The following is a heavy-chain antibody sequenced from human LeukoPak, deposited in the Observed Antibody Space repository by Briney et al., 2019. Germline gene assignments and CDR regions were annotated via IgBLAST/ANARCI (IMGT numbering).Heavy chain of an antibody. CDR2: ISHSGNT. V-gene: IGHV4-38-2*02. Sequence: PSETLSLTCVVSGYSISSDYFWGWIRQVPGKGLEWIGTISHSGNTYYKPSLKSRVTISLDTSKNQFSLKLCSVTAADTAVYYCVRDVGQLRSDYWGQGTLVTVSS. CDR3: VRDVGQLRSDY. CDR1: GYSISSDYF. D-gene: IGHD2-2*01. J-gene: IGHJ4*02.